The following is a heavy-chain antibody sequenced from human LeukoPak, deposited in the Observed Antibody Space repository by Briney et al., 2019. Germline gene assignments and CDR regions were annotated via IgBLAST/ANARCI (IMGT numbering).Heavy chain of an antibody. Sequence: GGSLRLSCAASGFTSSSYAMSWVRQAPGKGLEWVSAISGSGGSTYYADSVKGRFTISRDNSKNTLYLQMNSLRAEDTAVYYCAKSSTNYYYYGMDVWGQGTTVTVSS. D-gene: IGHD2-2*01. J-gene: IGHJ6*02. V-gene: IGHV3-23*01. CDR1: GFTSSSYA. CDR2: ISGSGGST. CDR3: AKSSTNYYYYGMDV.